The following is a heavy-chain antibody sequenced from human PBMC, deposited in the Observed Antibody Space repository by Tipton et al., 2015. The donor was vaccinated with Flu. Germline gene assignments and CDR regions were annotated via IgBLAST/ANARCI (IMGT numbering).Heavy chain of an antibody. V-gene: IGHV3-15*01. CDR1: GFTFSNAW. Sequence: SLRLSCAASGFTFSNAWMSWVRQAPGKGLEWVGRIKSKTDGGTTDYAAPVKGRFTISRDDSKNTLYLQMNSLKTEDTAVYYCTTSSALGYCSSTSCYVGDYWGQGTLVTVSS. D-gene: IGHD2-2*01. J-gene: IGHJ4*02. CDR2: IKSKTDGGTT. CDR3: TTSSALGYCSSTSCYVGDY.